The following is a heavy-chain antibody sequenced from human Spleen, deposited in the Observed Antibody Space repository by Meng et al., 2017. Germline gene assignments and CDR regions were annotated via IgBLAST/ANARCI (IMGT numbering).Heavy chain of an antibody. V-gene: IGHV3-48*03. CDR1: VFTFRSYE. J-gene: IGHJ4*02. Sequence: GESLKISCAASVFTFRSYEMHWVRQAPGKGLACVSYISSSGRTKYYADSVKGRFTISRDNAKNSLSLQINSLRAEDTAVYYCARHGYSYGYFFDYWGQGTLVTVSS. CDR2: ISSSGRTK. D-gene: IGHD5-18*01. CDR3: ARHGYSYGYFFDY.